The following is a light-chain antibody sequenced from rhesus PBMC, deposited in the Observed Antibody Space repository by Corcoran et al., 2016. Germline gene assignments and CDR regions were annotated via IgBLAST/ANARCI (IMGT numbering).Light chain of an antibody. V-gene: IGKV1-22*01. CDR2: KAS. CDR1: QCISSW. Sequence: DIQMTQSPSSLSASVGDKVTITCHASQCISSWLAWYQQKPGKAPKLLIYKASMLQIGVPSRFSGRGSGTDYTLTISSLQSEDFATYDCLQYSSSPPTFGQGTKVEIK. CDR3: LQYSSSPPT. J-gene: IGKJ1*01.